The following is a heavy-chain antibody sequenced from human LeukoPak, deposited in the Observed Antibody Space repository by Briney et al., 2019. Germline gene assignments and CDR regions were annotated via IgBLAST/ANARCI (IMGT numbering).Heavy chain of an antibody. J-gene: IGHJ3*02. V-gene: IGHV4-61*02. Sequence: SETLSLTCTVSGGSISSGSYYWSWIRQPAGNGLEWIGRIYTSGSTNYNPSLKSRVTISVDTSKNQFSLKLNSVTAADTAVYYCARYYYGSFDIWGQGTMVTVSS. CDR2: IYTSGST. CDR3: ARYYYGSFDI. CDR1: GGSISSGSYY. D-gene: IGHD3-10*01.